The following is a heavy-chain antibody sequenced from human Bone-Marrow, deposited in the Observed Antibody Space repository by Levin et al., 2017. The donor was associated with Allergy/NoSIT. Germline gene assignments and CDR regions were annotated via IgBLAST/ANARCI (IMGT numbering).Heavy chain of an antibody. CDR3: AGGGPSKYITGTSSAQEGNNWFDP. Sequence: ASVKVSCKASGYTFTSYGISWVRQAPGQGLEWMGWISAYNGNTNYAQKLQGRVTMTTDTSTSTAYMELRSLRSDDTAVYYCAGGGPSKYITGTSSAQEGNNWFDPWGQGTLVTVSS. CDR1: GYTFTSYG. V-gene: IGHV1-18*01. J-gene: IGHJ5*02. CDR2: ISAYNGNT. D-gene: IGHD1-7*01.